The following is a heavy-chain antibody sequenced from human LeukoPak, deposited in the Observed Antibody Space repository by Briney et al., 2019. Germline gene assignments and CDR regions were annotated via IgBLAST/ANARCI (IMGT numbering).Heavy chain of an antibody. Sequence: GSSVKVSCKASGGTFSSYAISWVRQAPGQGLEWMGRIIPILGIANYAQKFQGRVTMTRDTSTSTVYMELSSLRSEDTAVYYCARAEDTVTTGRMKDWFDPWGQGTLVTVSS. CDR3: ARAEDTVTTGRMKDWFDP. CDR2: IIPILGIA. CDR1: GGTFSSYA. D-gene: IGHD4-17*01. J-gene: IGHJ5*02. V-gene: IGHV1-69*04.